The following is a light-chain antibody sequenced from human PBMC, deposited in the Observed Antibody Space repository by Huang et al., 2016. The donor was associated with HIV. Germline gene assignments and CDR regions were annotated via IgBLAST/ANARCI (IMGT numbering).Light chain of an antibody. Sequence: EVVLTQSPGTLSLSPGNRVALSCRASETIASNYLAWYRQSPGQAPRLLSYGASNRATDTPDRCSGSGSGTDFTLTITKLEPEDSAVYYCQQYGTSPLTFGQGTRVEIK. CDR3: QQYGTSPLT. CDR2: GAS. V-gene: IGKV3-20*01. CDR1: ETIASNY. J-gene: IGKJ1*01.